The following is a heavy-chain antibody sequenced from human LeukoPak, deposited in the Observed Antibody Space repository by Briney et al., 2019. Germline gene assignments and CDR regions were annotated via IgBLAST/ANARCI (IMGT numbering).Heavy chain of an antibody. D-gene: IGHD1-26*01. CDR2: IYYSGST. Sequence: SETLSLTCTVSGYSISSGDSWGWIRQPPGKGLEWIGSIYYSGSTYYNPSLKSRVTISVDTSKNQFSLKLSSVTAADTAVYYCARHETVGSYYYFDYWGQGTLVTVSS. CDR3: ARHETVGSYYYFDY. J-gene: IGHJ4*02. CDR1: GYSISSGDS. V-gene: IGHV4-38-2*02.